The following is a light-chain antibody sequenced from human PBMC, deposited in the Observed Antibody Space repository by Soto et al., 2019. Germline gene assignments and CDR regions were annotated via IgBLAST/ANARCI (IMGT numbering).Light chain of an antibody. Sequence: QSVLTQPPSVSGAPGQRVTISCTGSSSNIGANYDVHWYQQLPGTAPKLLISANSNRPSGVPGRFSRYKSGNSASLAITGLQAEDEADYYCQSYDNSLSGYVFGTGNKVTIL. CDR2: ANS. V-gene: IGLV1-40*01. CDR3: QSYDNSLSGYV. J-gene: IGLJ1*01. CDR1: SSNIGANYD.